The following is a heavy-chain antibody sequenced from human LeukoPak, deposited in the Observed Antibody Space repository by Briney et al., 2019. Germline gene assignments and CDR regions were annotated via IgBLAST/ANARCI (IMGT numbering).Heavy chain of an antibody. CDR2: IYPGDSDT. J-gene: IGHJ4*02. CDR1: GYSFTSYW. Sequence: GESLKISCKGSGYSFTSYWIGWVRQMPGKGLEWMGIIYPGDSDTRYSPSFQGQVTISADKSISTAYLQWSSLKASDTAMYYCARLPRYCSGGSCPELGYFDYWGQGTLVTVSS. D-gene: IGHD2-15*01. CDR3: ARLPRYCSGGSCPELGYFDY. V-gene: IGHV5-51*01.